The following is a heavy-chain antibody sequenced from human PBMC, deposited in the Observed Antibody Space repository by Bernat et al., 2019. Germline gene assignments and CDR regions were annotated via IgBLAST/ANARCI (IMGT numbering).Heavy chain of an antibody. CDR1: GFTFSNYA. J-gene: IGHJ3*01. CDR2: VSGSGGST. V-gene: IGHV3-23*04. Sequence: VQLVESGGALVQPGGSLRLSCAASGFTFSNYAMSWVRQAPGKGLDWVSAVSGSGGSTYYADPVKGRFTISRDNSKNTLYLQMKYLRAEDTAVYYCAKGYCGDGTCYVFEKWGRGTMVSVPS. CDR3: AKGYCGDGTCYVFEK. D-gene: IGHD2-15*01.